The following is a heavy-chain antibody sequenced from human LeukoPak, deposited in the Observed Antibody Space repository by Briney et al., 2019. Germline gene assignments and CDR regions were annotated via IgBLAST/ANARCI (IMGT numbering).Heavy chain of an antibody. CDR2: IIPIFGTA. Sequence: GASVKVSCKASGGTFSSYAISWVRQAPGQGLGWMGGIIPIFGTANYARKFQGRVTITADKSTSTAYMELSSLRSEDTAVYYCAREVSVAVTTGGETSPGWFDPWGQGTLVTVSS. V-gene: IGHV1-69*06. CDR3: AREVSVAVTTGGETSPGWFDP. D-gene: IGHD4-17*01. CDR1: GGTFSSYA. J-gene: IGHJ5*02.